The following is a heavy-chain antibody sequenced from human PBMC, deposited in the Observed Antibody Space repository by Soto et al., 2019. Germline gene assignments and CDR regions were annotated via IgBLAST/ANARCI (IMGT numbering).Heavy chain of an antibody. Sequence: QVQLVQSGAEVKKPGSSVKVSCKASGGTFSSYAISWVRQAPGQVLEWLGGLIPIFGTANYAQKFQGRVTIPADESTGTAYMALSILRSEDTAVYYCARSGGAVAGRDVYDYDGMDVWGQGTTVTVSS. D-gene: IGHD6-19*01. J-gene: IGHJ6*02. CDR3: ARSGGAVAGRDVYDYDGMDV. CDR2: LIPIFGTA. CDR1: GGTFSSYA. V-gene: IGHV1-69*01.